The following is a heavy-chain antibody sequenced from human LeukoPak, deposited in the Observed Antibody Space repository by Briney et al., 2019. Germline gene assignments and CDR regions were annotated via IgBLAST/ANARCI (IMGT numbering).Heavy chain of an antibody. CDR3: ASLVVSNQGGDYTFDY. CDR1: GFTFSSYS. D-gene: IGHD3-22*01. CDR2: ISSSSSYI. Sequence: GGSLRLSCAASGFTFSSYSMNWVRQAPGKGLEWGSSISSSSSYIYYADSVKGRFTISRDNAKNSLYLQMSSLRAEDTAVYYCASLVVSNQGGDYTFDYWGQGTLVTASS. V-gene: IGHV3-21*01. J-gene: IGHJ4*02.